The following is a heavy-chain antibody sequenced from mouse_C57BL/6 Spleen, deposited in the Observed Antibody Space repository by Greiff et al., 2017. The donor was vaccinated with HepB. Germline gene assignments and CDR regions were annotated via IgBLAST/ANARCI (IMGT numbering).Heavy chain of an antibody. CDR1: GFSLTSYG. D-gene: IGHD3-2*02. Sequence: VKLKESGPGLVAPSQSLSITCTVSGFSLTSYGVHWVRQPPGKGLEWLVVIWSDGSTTYNSALKSRLSISKDNSKSQVFLKMNSLQTDDTAMYYCARHEAAQAHYYAMDYWGQGTSVTVSS. CDR3: ARHEAAQAHYYAMDY. J-gene: IGHJ4*01. CDR2: IWSDGST. V-gene: IGHV2-6-1*01.